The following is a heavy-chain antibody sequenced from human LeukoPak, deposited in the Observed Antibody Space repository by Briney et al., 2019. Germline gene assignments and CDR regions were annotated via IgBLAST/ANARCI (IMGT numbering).Heavy chain of an antibody. Sequence: SQTLSLTCTVSGGSISSCGYCWSWIRQQPGKGLEWIGYIYYSGSTYYNPSLKSRVTISVDTSKNLFSLKLSSVTAADTAVYYCAGDCPYSLDCTNGVCKTRDAFDIWGQGTMVTVSS. CDR2: IYYSGST. CDR3: AGDCPYSLDCTNGVCKTRDAFDI. J-gene: IGHJ3*02. V-gene: IGHV4-31*03. CDR1: GGSISSCGYC. D-gene: IGHD2-8*01.